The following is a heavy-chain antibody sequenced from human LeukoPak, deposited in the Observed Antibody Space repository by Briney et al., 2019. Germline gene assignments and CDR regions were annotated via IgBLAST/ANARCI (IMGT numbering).Heavy chain of an antibody. CDR3: TTGLGPYHYGSGSYPDYYYYGMDV. D-gene: IGHD3-10*01. CDR2: IKSKTDGGTT. J-gene: IGHJ6*04. V-gene: IGHV3-15*01. Sequence: GGSLRLSCAASGFTFSNAWMSWVRQAPGKGLEWVGRIKSKTDGGTTDYAAPVKGRFTISRDDSKNTLYLQMNSLKTEDTAVYYCTTGLGPYHYGSGSYPDYYYYGMDVWGKGTTVTVSS. CDR1: GFTFSNAW.